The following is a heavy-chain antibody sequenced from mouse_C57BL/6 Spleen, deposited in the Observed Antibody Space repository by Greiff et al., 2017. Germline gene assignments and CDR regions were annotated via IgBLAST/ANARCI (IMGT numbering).Heavy chain of an antibody. CDR2: INPNNGGT. CDR1: GYTFTDYY. V-gene: IGHV1-26*01. J-gene: IGHJ2*01. Sequence: EVQLQQSGPELVKPGASVKISCKASGYTFTDYYMNWVKQSHGKSLEWIGDINPNNGGTSYNQQFKGKATLTVDKSSSTAYMELRSLTSEDSAVDYCARGGGSSPFDYWGQGTTLTVSS. CDR3: ARGGGSSPFDY. D-gene: IGHD1-1*01.